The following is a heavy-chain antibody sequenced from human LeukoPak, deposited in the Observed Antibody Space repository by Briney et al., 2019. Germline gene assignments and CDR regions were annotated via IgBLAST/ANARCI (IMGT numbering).Heavy chain of an antibody. Sequence: ASVKVSCKASGYTFTSYYMHWVRQAPGQGLEWMGIINPSGGSTSYAQKLQGRVTMTRDMSTSTVYMELSSLRSEDTAVYYCAREIGGNDAFDIWGQGTMVTVSP. CDR2: INPSGGST. J-gene: IGHJ3*02. D-gene: IGHD3-16*01. CDR1: GYTFTSYY. V-gene: IGHV1-46*01. CDR3: AREIGGNDAFDI.